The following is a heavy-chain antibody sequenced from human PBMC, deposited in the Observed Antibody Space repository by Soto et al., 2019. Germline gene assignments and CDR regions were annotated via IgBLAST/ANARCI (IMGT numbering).Heavy chain of an antibody. Sequence: PSETLSLTCSVSGDSISNSRFYWAWIRQPPGEGLEWIGSIYHTGNAYYNPSLKSRVTTSVDTSKNQFSLKLTSVTAADAALYYCARDFFDSSDYTTNWFDPWGQGTLVTVSS. V-gene: IGHV4-39*01. CDR2: IYHTGNA. CDR3: ARDFFDSSDYTTNWFDP. J-gene: IGHJ5*02. D-gene: IGHD3-22*01. CDR1: GDSISNSRFY.